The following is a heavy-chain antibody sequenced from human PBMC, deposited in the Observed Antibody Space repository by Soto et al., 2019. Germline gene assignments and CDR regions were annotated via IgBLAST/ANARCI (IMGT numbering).Heavy chain of an antibody. Sequence: QVQLVQSGAEVKKPGSSVKVSCKASGGTFSSYTISWVRQAPGQGLEWMGRIIPILGIANYAQKFQGRVTITADKSTSTAYMELSSLRSEDTAVYYCARLGTSSSSFDYWGQGTLVTVSS. CDR3: ARLGTSSSSFDY. V-gene: IGHV1-69*02. D-gene: IGHD6-13*01. CDR1: GGTFSSYT. CDR2: IIPILGIA. J-gene: IGHJ4*02.